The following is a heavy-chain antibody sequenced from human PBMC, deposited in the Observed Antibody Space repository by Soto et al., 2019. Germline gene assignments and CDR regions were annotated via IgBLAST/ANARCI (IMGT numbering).Heavy chain of an antibody. CDR2: ISAYNGNT. CDR3: ARGERGGIAARPVGMDV. Sequence: QVQLVQSGAEVKKPGASVKVSCKASGYTFTSYGISWVRQAPGQGLEWMGWISAYNGNTNYAQKLQGRIHMTPDTSTRTAYMELRRLRTDDTAVYYCARGERGGIAARPVGMDVWGQGTTVTVSS. D-gene: IGHD6-6*01. CDR1: GYTFTSYG. V-gene: IGHV1-18*04. J-gene: IGHJ6*02.